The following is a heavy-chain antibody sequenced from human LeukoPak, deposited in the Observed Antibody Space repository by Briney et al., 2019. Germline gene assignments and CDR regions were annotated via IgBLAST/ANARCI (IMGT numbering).Heavy chain of an antibody. V-gene: IGHV3-7*01. CDR1: GFTFSSYW. Sequence: GGSLRLSCAASGFTFSSYWMSWVRQAPGKGLEWVANIKQDGSEKCYVDSVKGRFTISRDNAKNSLYLQMNSLRAEDTAVYYCAREGGTSSVVVVDFDYWGQGTLVTVSS. D-gene: IGHD2-2*01. CDR3: AREGGTSSVVVVDFDY. CDR2: IKQDGSEK. J-gene: IGHJ4*02.